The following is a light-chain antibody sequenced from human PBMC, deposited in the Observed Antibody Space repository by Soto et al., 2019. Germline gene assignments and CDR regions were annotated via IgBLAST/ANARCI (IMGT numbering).Light chain of an antibody. CDR2: GAS. Sequence: ELLMTQSPVTLSVSPGERATLSCRASQSVSNNLAWYQQKPGQAPRLLIYGASTRATGIPARFGSSGSGTEFTLTIGSLQSEDFAVYYCQQYNNWPYTFGQGTKLESK. CDR3: QQYNNWPYT. V-gene: IGKV3-15*01. CDR1: QSVSNN. J-gene: IGKJ2*01.